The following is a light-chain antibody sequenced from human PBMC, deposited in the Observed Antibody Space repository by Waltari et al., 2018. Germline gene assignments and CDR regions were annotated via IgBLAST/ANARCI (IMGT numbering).Light chain of an antibody. Sequence: EIVLPQSPGTLSLSPGEPATISCRAIQSVSRALVWYQQKPGQAPRLLIYDASRRAPGIPDRFSGSGSGTNFSLTISRLEPEDFAVYYCQKYERLPATFGQGTKVEIK. CDR2: DAS. V-gene: IGKV3-20*01. J-gene: IGKJ1*01. CDR1: QSVSRA. CDR3: QKYERLPAT.